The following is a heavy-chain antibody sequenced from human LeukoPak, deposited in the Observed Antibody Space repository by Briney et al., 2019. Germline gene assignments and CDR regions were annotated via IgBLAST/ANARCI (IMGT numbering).Heavy chain of an antibody. CDR2: VHYSGST. V-gene: IGHV4-59*08. CDR1: GGSFSGYY. CDR3: ARHIVVVSTDDAFDI. J-gene: IGHJ3*02. Sequence: SETLSLTCAVYGGSFSGYYWSWIRQPPGKGLEWIGYVHYSGSTDYNPSLKSRVTISVDTSKNQFSLKLSSVTAADTAVYYCARHIVVVSTDDAFDIWGQGTMVTVSS. D-gene: IGHD3-22*01.